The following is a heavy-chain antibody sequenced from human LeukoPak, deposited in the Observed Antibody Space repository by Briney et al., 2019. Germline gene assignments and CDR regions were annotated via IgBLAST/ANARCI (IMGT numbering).Heavy chain of an antibody. CDR1: GYSFTSYW. J-gene: IGHJ5*02. Sequence: GESLKISCKGSGYSFTSYWIGWVRQMPGKGLEWMGIIYPGDSDTRYSPSFQGQVTISADKSISTAYLQWSSLKASDTAMYYCARTLDSSGYYYLWFDPWGQRTLVTVSS. D-gene: IGHD3-22*01. CDR2: IYPGDSDT. V-gene: IGHV5-51*01. CDR3: ARTLDSSGYYYLWFDP.